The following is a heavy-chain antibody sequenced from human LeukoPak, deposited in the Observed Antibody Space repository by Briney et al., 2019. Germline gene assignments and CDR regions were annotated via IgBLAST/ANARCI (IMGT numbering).Heavy chain of an antibody. D-gene: IGHD2-21*01. CDR3: ARERQDTILHSGAFDI. V-gene: IGHV3-30-3*01. J-gene: IGHJ3*02. CDR2: IASDGSHT. CDR1: GFTFSTYF. Sequence: GRSLRLSCAASGFTFSTYFMHWDRQAPGKGLEWVADIASDGSHTFYVESVKGRFTISRDNSKNTLYLQMNSLRAEDTAVYFCARERQDTILHSGAFDIWGQGTMVTVSS.